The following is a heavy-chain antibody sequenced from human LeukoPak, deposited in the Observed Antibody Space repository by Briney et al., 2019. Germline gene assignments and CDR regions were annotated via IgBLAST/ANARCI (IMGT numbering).Heavy chain of an antibody. CDR1: GFTFSTYT. D-gene: IGHD4/OR15-4a*01. J-gene: IGHJ4*02. Sequence: PGGSLRLSCVASGFTFSTYTFNWVRQAPGKGLEWLSYISSGGLTIFYADSVKGRFTISRDNTKNAIYLDMTNLRDEDTAVYYCARDFDYGDYIDFWGQGTLVAVSS. CDR2: ISSGGLTI. CDR3: ARDFDYGDYIDF. V-gene: IGHV3-48*02.